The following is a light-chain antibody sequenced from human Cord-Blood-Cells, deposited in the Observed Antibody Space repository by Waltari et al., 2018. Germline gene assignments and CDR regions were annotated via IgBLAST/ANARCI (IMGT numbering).Light chain of an antibody. Sequence: QSVLTQPPSAYGTPGQRVTIPCSGSSSNLGSNTVNWYQQLPGTAPKLLIYSNNQRPSGVPDRFSGSKSGTSASLAISGLQSEDEADYYCAAWDDSLNAWVFGGGTKLTVL. CDR1: SSNLGSNT. V-gene: IGLV1-44*01. CDR2: SNN. J-gene: IGLJ3*02. CDR3: AAWDDSLNAWV.